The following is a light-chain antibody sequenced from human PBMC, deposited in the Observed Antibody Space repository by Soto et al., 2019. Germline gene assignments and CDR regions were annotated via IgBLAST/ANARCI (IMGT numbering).Light chain of an antibody. CDR1: QSINKN. J-gene: IGKJ3*01. CDR3: QQYNDWAPFT. V-gene: IGKV3-15*01. CDR2: GAS. Sequence: EIVRTQSPATLSVSPGGSATLSCRASQSINKNLAWYQQRPGQAPRLLIYGASTKATGVPARFSGGGSGTDFTLTISSLQSADVAVYYCQQYNDWAPFTFGPGTKVDIK.